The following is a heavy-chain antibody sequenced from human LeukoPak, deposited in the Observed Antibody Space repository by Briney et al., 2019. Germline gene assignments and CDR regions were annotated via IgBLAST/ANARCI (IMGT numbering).Heavy chain of an antibody. V-gene: IGHV1-2*02. Sequence: ASVKVSCKASGYTFAGYYIHWVRQAPGQGLECLGWINPNSGGTNYAQKFQGRVTMTRDTSISTAYMELSRLRSDDTAVYYCARGGSGSYFSWLDPWGQGTLVTVSS. D-gene: IGHD3-10*01. J-gene: IGHJ5*02. CDR2: INPNSGGT. CDR1: GYTFAGYY. CDR3: ARGGSGSYFSWLDP.